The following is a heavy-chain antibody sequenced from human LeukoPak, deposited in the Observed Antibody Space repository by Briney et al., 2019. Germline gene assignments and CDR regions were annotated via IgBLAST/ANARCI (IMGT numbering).Heavy chain of an antibody. CDR1: GFTLSSYW. CDR3: ARDLNYYFDY. V-gene: IGHV3-7*03. J-gene: IGHJ4*02. CDR2: IKQDGSAI. Sequence: PGGSLRLSCAASGFTLSSYWMSWVRQAPGRGLEWVANIKQDGSAIYYVDSVKGRFTISRDNAKNSLYLQMNSLRAEDTAVYYCARDLNYYFDYWGQGTLVTVSS. D-gene: IGHD1-20*01.